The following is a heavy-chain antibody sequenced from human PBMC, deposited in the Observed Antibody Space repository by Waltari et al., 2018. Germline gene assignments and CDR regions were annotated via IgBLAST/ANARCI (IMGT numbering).Heavy chain of an antibody. CDR3: ARDRGRGLYRDS. CDR2: IHRSGKT. D-gene: IGHD2-15*01. J-gene: IGHJ4*02. Sequence: QVQLQESGPGLVKPSGTLSLTCAVSGDSMRGNYWWSWVRQSPGKGLEWIGQIHRSGKTNYNPSLESRVTVSMDTSNNQLSLKVTSATAADTAIYYCARDRGRGLYRDSWGQGTLVTVSP. CDR1: GDSMRGNYW. V-gene: IGHV4-4*02.